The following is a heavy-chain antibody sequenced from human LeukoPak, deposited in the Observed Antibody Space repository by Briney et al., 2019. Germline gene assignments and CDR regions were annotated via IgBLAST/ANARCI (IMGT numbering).Heavy chain of an antibody. J-gene: IGHJ6*02. D-gene: IGHD3-16*01. Sequence: ALVTVSCKVSGSTLTELSIHWVRQAPGQGLEWMGIINPSGGSTSYAQKFQGRVTMTRDTSTSTVYMELSSLRSEDTAVYYCAREIGMGAFDYYYYGMDVWGQGTTVTVSS. CDR1: GSTLTELS. V-gene: IGHV1-46*01. CDR3: AREIGMGAFDYYYYGMDV. CDR2: INPSGGST.